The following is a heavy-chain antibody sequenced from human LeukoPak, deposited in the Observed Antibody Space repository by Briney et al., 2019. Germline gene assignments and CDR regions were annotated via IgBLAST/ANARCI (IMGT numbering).Heavy chain of an antibody. Sequence: TGGSLRLSCAASGFTFSSYWMSWVRQAPGKGLEWVANIKQDGSEKYYVDSVKGRITISRDNAKNSLYLQMNSLRAEDTAVYYCARPMVRGAISAYFDYWGQGTLVTVSS. J-gene: IGHJ4*02. CDR3: ARPMVRGAISAYFDY. CDR1: GFTFSSYW. CDR2: IKQDGSEK. D-gene: IGHD3-10*01. V-gene: IGHV3-7*01.